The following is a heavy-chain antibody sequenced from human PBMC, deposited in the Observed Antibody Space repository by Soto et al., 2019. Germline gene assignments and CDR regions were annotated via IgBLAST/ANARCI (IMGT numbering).Heavy chain of an antibody. J-gene: IGHJ4*02. Sequence: GASVKVSCKTSGYTFITYAMYWVRQAPGQGLEWMGIISPRDGSTTYALNFQGRVTITRDTSTSTVYMELSNLRSEDTAVYYCARGGGTLDFWGQGTLVTVSS. CDR2: ISPRDGST. CDR1: GYTFITYA. V-gene: IGHV1-46*01. CDR3: ARGGGTLDF.